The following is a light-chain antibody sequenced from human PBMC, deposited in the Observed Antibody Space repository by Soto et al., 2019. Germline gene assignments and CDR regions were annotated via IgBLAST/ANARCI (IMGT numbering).Light chain of an antibody. CDR1: SSNLGTHY. Sequence: QSVLTKPPSASGTPGQRGTISCSGSSSNLGTHYVYWYQQLPGTAPKLLIYTNSQRPSGVPDRFSGSKSGTSASLAISGLRSEDEADYYCAAWDDSLSGYVFGTGTKLTVL. J-gene: IGLJ1*01. V-gene: IGLV1-47*02. CDR2: TNS. CDR3: AAWDDSLSGYV.